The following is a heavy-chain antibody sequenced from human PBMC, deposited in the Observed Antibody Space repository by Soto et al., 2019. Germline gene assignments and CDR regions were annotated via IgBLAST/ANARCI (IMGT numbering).Heavy chain of an antibody. CDR2: IFPVFGTS. Sequence: SVKVSCKPSGGTFSSHAISWVRQAPGHGLEWMGGIFPVFGTSNYAQNFQGRVTITTDESTSTVYLELSSLRSDDTAVYYCATHGYSSSSDFDSWGQGSLVTVSS. CDR1: GGTFSSHA. CDR3: ATHGYSSSSDFDS. J-gene: IGHJ4*02. D-gene: IGHD6-6*01. V-gene: IGHV1-69*05.